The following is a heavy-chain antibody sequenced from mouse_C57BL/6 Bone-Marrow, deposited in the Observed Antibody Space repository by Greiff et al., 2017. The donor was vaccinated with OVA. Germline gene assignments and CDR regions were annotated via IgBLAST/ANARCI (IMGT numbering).Heavy chain of an antibody. D-gene: IGHD1-1*01. J-gene: IGHJ1*03. CDR2: IWSGGST. CDR1: GFSLTSYG. V-gene: IGHV2-5*01. Sequence: VQLQQSGPGLVQPSQSLSITCTVSGFSLTSYGVHWVRQSPGTGLEWLGVIWSGGSTDYNAAFMSRLSTTKDNTKSQVLFKMNSLQADDAAIYYCAKNLLYGSSFFDVWGTGTTVTVSS. CDR3: AKNLLYGSSFFDV.